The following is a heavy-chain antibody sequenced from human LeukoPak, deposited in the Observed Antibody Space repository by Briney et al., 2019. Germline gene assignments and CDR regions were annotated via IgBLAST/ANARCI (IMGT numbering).Heavy chain of an antibody. V-gene: IGHV4-31*03. CDR3: ARGGYREVRDPFDY. J-gene: IGHJ4*02. D-gene: IGHD2-2*02. CDR2: IYYSGST. CDR1: GGSISSGGYY. Sequence: SQTLSLTCTVSGGSISSGGYYWSWIRQRPGKGLEWIGYIYYSGSTYYNPSLKSRVTISVDTSKNQFSLKLSSVTAADTAVYYCARGGYREVRDPFDYWGQGTLVTVSS.